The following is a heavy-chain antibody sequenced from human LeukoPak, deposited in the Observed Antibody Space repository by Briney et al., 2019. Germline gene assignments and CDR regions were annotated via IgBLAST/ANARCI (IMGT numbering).Heavy chain of an antibody. CDR3: ARDLRITGTNWFDP. J-gene: IGHJ5*02. D-gene: IGHD1-7*01. CDR2: IYHSGST. V-gene: IGHV4-38-2*02. Sequence: PSETLSLTCTVSGYSISSGYYWGWIRQPPGKGLAWIGSIYHSGSTYYNPSLKSRVTISVDTSKNQFSLKLSSVTAADTDVYYCARDLRITGTNWFDPWGQGTLVTVSS. CDR1: GYSISSGYY.